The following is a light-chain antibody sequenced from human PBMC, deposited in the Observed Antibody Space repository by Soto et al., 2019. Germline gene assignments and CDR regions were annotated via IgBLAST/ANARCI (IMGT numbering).Light chain of an antibody. Sequence: ESVVTQSPATLSLSPGERATLSCRASQDVSRYLAWYQQKPGQSPRLLIYDASKRATGVPARFSGSGSGTDFTLTISSLEPEDFAVYYCQQRSNWLFGPGTKVDIK. CDR1: QDVSRY. CDR2: DAS. CDR3: QQRSNWL. V-gene: IGKV3-11*01. J-gene: IGKJ3*01.